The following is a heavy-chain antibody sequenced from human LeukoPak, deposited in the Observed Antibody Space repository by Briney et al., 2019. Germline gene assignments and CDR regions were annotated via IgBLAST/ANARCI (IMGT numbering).Heavy chain of an antibody. J-gene: IGHJ3*02. CDR3: ARDGVDIVATIYAFDI. Sequence: GGSLRLSCAASGFTFSDCYMSWIRQAPGKGLEWVSYISSSGSTIYYADSVKGRFTISRDNAKNSLYLQMNSLRAEDTAVYYCARDGVDIVATIYAFDIWGQGTMVTVSS. CDR1: GFTFSDCY. D-gene: IGHD5-12*01. V-gene: IGHV3-11*01. CDR2: ISSSGSTI.